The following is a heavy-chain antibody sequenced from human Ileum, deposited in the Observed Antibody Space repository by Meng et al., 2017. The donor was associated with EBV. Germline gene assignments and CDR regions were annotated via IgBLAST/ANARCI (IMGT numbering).Heavy chain of an antibody. J-gene: IGHJ4*02. CDR1: GGSSSISNW. V-gene: IGHV4-4*02. CDR3: ARGYGSGRDYFDY. D-gene: IGHD3-10*01. CDR2: IYYSGST. Sequence: QVQLTASGAGLGTPSGTLSLTCAVSGGSSSISNWWKWVRRAPGKGLKWIGEIYYSGSTIYNPSLKSRVTISVDKSKNLFSLKLSSVTAADTAVYYCARGYGSGRDYFDYWGQGTLVTVSS.